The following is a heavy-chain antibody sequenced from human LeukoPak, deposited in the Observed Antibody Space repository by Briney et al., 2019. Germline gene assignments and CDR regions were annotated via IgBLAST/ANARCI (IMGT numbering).Heavy chain of an antibody. CDR1: SFTFSSYG. CDR2: ISGSSTTI. CDR3: ARGGYSSSWSWTGAFDF. V-gene: IGHV3-48*04. D-gene: IGHD6-13*01. Sequence: PGRSLRPSCAAASFTFSSYGMNSVRQAPGKGLEWVPHISGSSTTIFYADSVKGRFTISRDNGKNSLYLQMNSLRAEDTAVYYCARGGYSSSWSWTGAFDFWGQGTLVTVSS. J-gene: IGHJ4*02.